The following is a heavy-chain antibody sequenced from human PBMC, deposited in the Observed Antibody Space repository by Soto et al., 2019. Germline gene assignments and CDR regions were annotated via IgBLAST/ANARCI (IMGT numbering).Heavy chain of an antibody. D-gene: IGHD1-1*01. CDR1: GVTFSSYE. Sequence: EVQLVESGGALVQPGGSLRLSCAASGVTFSSYEMNWVRQAPGKGLAWVSYITSSGSAIFYADSVKGRFTISRDNAKNSLYLQIKSLRAEDTAVYYCARGGYNLVFYCWGQGTLVTVSS. CDR2: ITSSGSAI. J-gene: IGHJ4*02. CDR3: ARGGYNLVFYC. V-gene: IGHV3-48*03.